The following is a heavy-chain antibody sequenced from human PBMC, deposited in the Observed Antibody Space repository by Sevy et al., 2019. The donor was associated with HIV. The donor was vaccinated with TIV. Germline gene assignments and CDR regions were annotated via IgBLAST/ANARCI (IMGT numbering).Heavy chain of an antibody. J-gene: IGHJ4*02. Sequence: GGSLRLSCAASGFTFSSNTMNWVRQAPGKGLEWVSSISSRSSYIYYTDSVKGRFITSRDDAKNSLYLDMNSLRVEDTAVYYCTKNPGWGDGSSPIDYWGQGTLVTVSS. CDR2: ISSRSSYI. D-gene: IGHD6-19*01. V-gene: IGHV3-21*03. CDR1: GFTFSSNT. CDR3: TKNPGWGDGSSPIDY.